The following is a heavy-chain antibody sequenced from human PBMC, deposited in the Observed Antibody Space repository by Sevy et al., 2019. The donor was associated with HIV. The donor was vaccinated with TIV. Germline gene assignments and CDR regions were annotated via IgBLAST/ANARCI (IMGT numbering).Heavy chain of an antibody. Sequence: GGSLRLSCEASGFTFSSYEMNWVRQAPGKGLEWVSYISSSGTTIKYADSVKGRFTISRDNAKNSLYMQMNGLRAEDTAVYYCARVDANYDNGFDPWGQGTLVTVSS. D-gene: IGHD3-22*01. CDR2: ISSSGTTI. J-gene: IGHJ5*02. V-gene: IGHV3-48*03. CDR1: GFTFSSYE. CDR3: ARVDANYDNGFDP.